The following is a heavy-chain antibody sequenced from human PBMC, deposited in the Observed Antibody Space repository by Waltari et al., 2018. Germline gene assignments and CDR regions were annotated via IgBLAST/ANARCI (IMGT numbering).Heavy chain of an antibody. V-gene: IGHV3-23*01. CDR1: GGSISSHY. CDR2: IIGSSTTI. CDR3: VKDLFYGNGVWEPFDV. D-gene: IGHD2-8*01. J-gene: IGHJ4*02. Sequence: VQLQESGPGLVKPSETLSLTCTVSGGSISSHYWSWIRQPPGKGLEWVSGIIGSSTTIYYADSVKGRFTISRDNSKQIVYLQMNSLRAEDTAVYHCVKDLFYGNGVWEPFDVWGQGTLVTVSS.